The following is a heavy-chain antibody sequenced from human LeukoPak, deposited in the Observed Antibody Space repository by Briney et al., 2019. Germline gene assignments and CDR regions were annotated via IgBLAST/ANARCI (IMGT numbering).Heavy chain of an antibody. J-gene: IGHJ6*02. CDR2: ISGSGDTT. Sequence: GGSLRLSCAASGFTFDDYAMHWVRQAPGKGLEWVSGISGSGDTTYYADSVKGRFTISRDNSKNTLYLQMNSLGAEDTAVYYCAKDRSDNSSWYCMDVWGQGTTVTVSS. D-gene: IGHD6-19*01. CDR1: GFTFDDYA. V-gene: IGHV3-23*01. CDR3: AKDRSDNSSWYCMDV.